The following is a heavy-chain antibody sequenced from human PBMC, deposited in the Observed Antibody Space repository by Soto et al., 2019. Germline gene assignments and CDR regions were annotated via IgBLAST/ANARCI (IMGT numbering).Heavy chain of an antibody. CDR3: ARVGDGYNFGAVD. Sequence: QVQLVQSGAEVKEPGSSVKVSCKASGGGNLRDYRTTWVRRAPGQGLEWMGGIIPKLGSANYAQNFQGRVTVTADESTNTVYMELRSLRSDDTAVYYCARVGDGYNFGAVDWGQGNPVTVSS. CDR1: GGGNLRDYR. D-gene: IGHD2-21*01. J-gene: IGHJ4*02. CDR2: IIPKLGSA. V-gene: IGHV1-69*01.